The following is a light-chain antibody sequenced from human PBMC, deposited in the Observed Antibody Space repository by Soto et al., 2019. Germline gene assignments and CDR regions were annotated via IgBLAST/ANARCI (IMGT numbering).Light chain of an antibody. Sequence: EIVMTQSPATLSVSPVQRATLSCRASQGVSNDLAWYQQKPGQAPRLLIYGASTRAAGIPARFSGSGSGTEFTLTINSLQSEDVAIYYWQQYDDWPPWTFGQGTKVEIK. CDR2: GAS. V-gene: IGKV3-15*01. CDR3: QQYDDWPPWT. CDR1: QGVSND. J-gene: IGKJ1*01.